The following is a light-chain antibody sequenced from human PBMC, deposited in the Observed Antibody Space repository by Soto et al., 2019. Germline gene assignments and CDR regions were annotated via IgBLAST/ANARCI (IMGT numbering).Light chain of an antibody. V-gene: IGLV1-36*01. CDR1: NSNIGNNA. J-gene: IGLJ3*02. CDR3: ATWDDSLNGWV. Sequence: QSVLTQPPSVSEAPRQSVTLSCSGSNSNIGNNAVNWYQQLPGQAPKLLIFYDDLLPSGVSDRFSGSRSGTSASLAISSLQSEDEADYYCATWDDSLNGWVFGGGTKVTVL. CDR2: YDD.